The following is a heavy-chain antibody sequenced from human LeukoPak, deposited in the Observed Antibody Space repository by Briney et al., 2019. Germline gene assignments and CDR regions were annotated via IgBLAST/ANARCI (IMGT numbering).Heavy chain of an antibody. D-gene: IGHD2-15*01. CDR3: TGEIYCSGGSCSDY. CDR1: GFTFSGSA. J-gene: IGHJ4*02. CDR2: IRSKANSYAT. Sequence: TGGSLRLSCAASGFTFSGSAMHWVRQASGKGLEWVGRIRSKANSYATAYAASVKGRFTISRDDSKNTAYLQMNSLKTEDTAVYYCTGEIYCSGGSCSDYWGQGTLVTVSS. V-gene: IGHV3-73*01.